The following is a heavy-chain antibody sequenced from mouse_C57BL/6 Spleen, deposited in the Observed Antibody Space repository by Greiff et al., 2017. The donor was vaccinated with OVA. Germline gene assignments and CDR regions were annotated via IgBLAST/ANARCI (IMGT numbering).Heavy chain of an antibody. CDR3: ARDYYGNYYYAMDY. CDR1: GYTFTSYW. CDR2: IDPSDSYT. Sequence: QVQLQQPGAELVKPGASVKLSCKASGYTFTSYWMQWVKQRPGQGLEWIGEIDPSDSYTNYNQKFKGKATLTVDTSSSTAYMQLSSLTSEDSAVYYCARDYYGNYYYAMDYWGQGTSVTVSS. D-gene: IGHD2-1*01. V-gene: IGHV1-50*01. J-gene: IGHJ4*01.